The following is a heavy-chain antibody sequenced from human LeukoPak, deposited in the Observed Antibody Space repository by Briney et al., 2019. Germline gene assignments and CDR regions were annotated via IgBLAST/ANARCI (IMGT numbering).Heavy chain of an antibody. CDR1: GFTFGNSW. CDR3: AKDEDRGELDY. Sequence: GGSLRLSCAASGFTFGNSWMTWVRQAPGKGLEWVAVISYDGSNKYYADSVKGRFTISRDNSKNTLYLQMNSLRAEDTAVYYCAKDEDRGELDYWGQGTLVTVSS. V-gene: IGHV3-30*18. D-gene: IGHD1-26*01. J-gene: IGHJ4*02. CDR2: ISYDGSNK.